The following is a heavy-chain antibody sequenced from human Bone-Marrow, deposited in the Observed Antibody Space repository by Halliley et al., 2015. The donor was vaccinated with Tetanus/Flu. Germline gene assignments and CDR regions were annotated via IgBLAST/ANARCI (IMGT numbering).Heavy chain of an antibody. CDR2: IYHTGSS. CDR1: GYSISSGHY. V-gene: IGHV4-38-2*02. J-gene: IGHJ4*02. Sequence: TLSLTCDVTGYSISSGHYWGWIRQPLGKTLEWIGSIYHTGSSYYNPSLNGRVTISVDTSKNQFSLKLTSVTAADTALYYCTREGCNNGGSCCSDYWGQGTVVTVSS. D-gene: IGHD2-15*01. CDR3: TREGCNNGGSCCSDY.